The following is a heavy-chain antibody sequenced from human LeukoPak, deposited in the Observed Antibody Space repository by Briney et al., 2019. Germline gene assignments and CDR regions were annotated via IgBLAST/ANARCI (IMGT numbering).Heavy chain of an antibody. D-gene: IGHD3-3*01. CDR1: GFTLGTYT. J-gene: IGHJ4*02. Sequence: GGSLRLSCAASGFTLGTYTMNWVRQAPGKGLEWLSAIIANSYGTYYADSVKGRFPISRDDSRGTLYLQMNNLRVEDTAIYDCAKDREPDGLWNFDFWGQGTLVTVSS. CDR2: IIANSYGT. CDR3: AKDREPDGLWNFDF. V-gene: IGHV3-23*01.